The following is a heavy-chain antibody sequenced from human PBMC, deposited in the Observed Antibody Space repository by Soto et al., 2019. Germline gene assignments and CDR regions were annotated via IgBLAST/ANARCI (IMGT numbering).Heavy chain of an antibody. J-gene: IGHJ4*02. D-gene: IGHD2-8*02. CDR2: ISYDGSNK. CDR1: GFTFGSYG. Sequence: GGSLRLSCAASGFTFGSYGMHWVRQAPGKGLEWVAVISYDGSNKYYADSVRGRFAISRDNSNNMLYLQMNSLRAEDTAVYYCANIRNVVYAHNAYWGQGALVTVSS. CDR3: ANIRNVVYAHNAY. V-gene: IGHV3-30*18.